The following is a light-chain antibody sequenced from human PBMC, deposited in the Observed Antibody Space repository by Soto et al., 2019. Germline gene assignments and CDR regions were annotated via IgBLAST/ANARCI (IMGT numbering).Light chain of an antibody. CDR2: AAS. CDR3: LQHNSYPLT. J-gene: IGKJ4*01. CDR1: QDITNY. Sequence: DIQMTQSPSAMSASVGDRVTITCRASQDITNYLVWFQQKPGTVPKRLIYAASSLQSGVPSRFSGSRSGTEFTLTISSLQPEDFATYYCLQHNSYPLTFGGGNKVEIK. V-gene: IGKV1-17*03.